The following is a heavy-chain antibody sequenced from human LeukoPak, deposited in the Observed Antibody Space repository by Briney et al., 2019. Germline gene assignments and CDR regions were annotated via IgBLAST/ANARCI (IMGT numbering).Heavy chain of an antibody. D-gene: IGHD3-22*01. CDR1: GFTFSSYW. CDR3: ARDNAYYDSSGYYFEG. V-gene: IGHV3-74*01. CDR2: IASDGSST. J-gene: IGHJ4*02. Sequence: HSGGSLRLSCAASGFTFSSYWMNWVRQAPGKGLVWVSRIASDGSSTTYADSVKGRFSISRDNAKNTLYLQMNSLRVEDTAVYYCARDNAYYDSSGYYFEGWGQGTLVTVSS.